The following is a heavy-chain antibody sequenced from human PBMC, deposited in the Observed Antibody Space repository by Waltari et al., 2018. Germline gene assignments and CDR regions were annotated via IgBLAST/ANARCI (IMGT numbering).Heavy chain of an antibody. Sequence: EVNLVESGGALVQPGGSLRLSCEASGFSFSEYSMHWVRQAPGKGLEWVSYISSKSGTLDYSDSVRGRFTISRDNVENSLHLQMDSLRVEDTAVYYCARGLPGYYFDYWGQGTLVTVSS. V-gene: IGHV3-48*01. CDR2: ISSKSGTL. CDR1: GFSFSEYS. J-gene: IGHJ4*02. CDR3: ARGLPGYYFDY.